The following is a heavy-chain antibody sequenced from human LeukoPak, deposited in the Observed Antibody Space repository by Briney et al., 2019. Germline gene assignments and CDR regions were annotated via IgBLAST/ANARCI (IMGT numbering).Heavy chain of an antibody. V-gene: IGHV1-18*01. J-gene: IGHJ6*02. CDR2: ISAYNGNT. D-gene: IGHD2-15*01. Sequence: GASVKVSCKASGYTFTSYGISWVRQAPGQGLEWMGWISAYNGNTNYAQKLQGRVTMTTDTSTSTAYMELRSLRSDDTAVYYCARRIRNYYYYGMDVWGQGTTVTVYS. CDR3: ARRIRNYYYYGMDV. CDR1: GYTFTSYG.